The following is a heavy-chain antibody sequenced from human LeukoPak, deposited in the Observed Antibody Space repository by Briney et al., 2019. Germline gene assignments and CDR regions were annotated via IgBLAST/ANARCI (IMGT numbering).Heavy chain of an antibody. Sequence: SETLSLTFTVSGGSISSRSYYWGWIRQPPGKGLEWIGSMYYSGNTYYNPSLKSRVTISVDTSKNQFSLKLSSVTAADTAVYYCARKVRPDYSRFDYWGEGNLVTVSS. V-gene: IGHV4-39*01. J-gene: IGHJ4*02. CDR3: ARKVRPDYSRFDY. CDR1: GGSISSRSYY. D-gene: IGHD4/OR15-4a*01. CDR2: MYYSGNT.